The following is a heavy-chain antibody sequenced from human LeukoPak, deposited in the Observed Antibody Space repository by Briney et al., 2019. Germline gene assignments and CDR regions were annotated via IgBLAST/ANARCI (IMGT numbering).Heavy chain of an antibody. J-gene: IGHJ4*02. Sequence: SETLSLTCAVSGYSISSGYYWGWIRQPPGKGLKWIGSIYHSGSTYYNPSLKSRVTISVGTSKNQFSLKLRSVTAADTAVYYCARHRTSSNYFDYWGQGTLVTVSS. CDR1: GYSISSGYY. V-gene: IGHV4-38-2*01. CDR3: ARHRTSSNYFDY. D-gene: IGHD1-1*01. CDR2: IYHSGST.